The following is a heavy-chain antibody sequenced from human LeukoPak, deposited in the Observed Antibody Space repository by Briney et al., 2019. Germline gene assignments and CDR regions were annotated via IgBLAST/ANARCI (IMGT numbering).Heavy chain of an antibody. D-gene: IGHD3-3*01. CDR2: IKEDGSEK. V-gene: IGHV3-7*03. Sequence: GGSLRLSCAASGFTFSSYWMSWVRQAPGKGLEWVANIKEDGSEKYYVDSVKGRFTISRDNAKKSLFLHMNSLKTEDTAVYYCARESSIFQVVARSYMDVWGKGTTVTVSS. CDR1: GFTFSSYW. CDR3: ARESSIFQVVARSYMDV. J-gene: IGHJ6*03.